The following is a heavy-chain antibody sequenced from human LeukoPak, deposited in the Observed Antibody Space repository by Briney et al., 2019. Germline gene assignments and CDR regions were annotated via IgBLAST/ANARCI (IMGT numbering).Heavy chain of an antibody. J-gene: IGHJ6*02. CDR1: GDSVSSNSAA. CDR2: TYYRSKWKN. V-gene: IGHV6-1*01. D-gene: IGHD3/OR15-3a*01. CDR3: ARGTWQYGMDV. Sequence: SQTLSLTCAISGDSVSSNSAAWSWIRQSPSRGLEWLGRTYYRSKWKNDHAVSVKSRIIINPDTSKNQFSLQLNSVTPEDTAVYYRARGTWQYGMDVWGQGTTVTVS.